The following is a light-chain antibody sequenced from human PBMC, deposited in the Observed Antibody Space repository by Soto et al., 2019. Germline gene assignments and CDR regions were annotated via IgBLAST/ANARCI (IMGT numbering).Light chain of an antibody. V-gene: IGKV1-39*01. CDR2: GTS. CDR1: QSINNF. Sequence: DIQMTQSPSSLSASVGDRVTITCRASQSINNFLNWFQQKPGKVPKLLIFGTSTLLGGVPSRFSGSGSGTDFTLTISSLQPEDFATYYCQQIYISPITFGPGTKVDIK. CDR3: QQIYISPIT. J-gene: IGKJ3*01.